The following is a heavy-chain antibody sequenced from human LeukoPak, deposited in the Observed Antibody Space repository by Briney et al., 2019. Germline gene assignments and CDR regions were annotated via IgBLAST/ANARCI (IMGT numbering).Heavy chain of an antibody. D-gene: IGHD6-19*01. V-gene: IGHV3-30*18. CDR3: VKPLGDYSSVRYRLDY. J-gene: IGHJ4*02. CDR1: GFTFSSYG. Sequence: GRSLRLSCAASGFTFSSYGMHWVRQAPGKGLEWVAVISYDGSTKYHADSVKGRFTISRDNSKNTLYLQMNSLRAEDTAFYYCVKPLGDYSSVRYRLDYWGQGTLVTVSS. CDR2: ISYDGSTK.